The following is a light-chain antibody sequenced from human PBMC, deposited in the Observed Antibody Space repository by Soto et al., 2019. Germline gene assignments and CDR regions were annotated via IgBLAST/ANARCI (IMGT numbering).Light chain of an antibody. CDR1: QSVSGY. CDR2: DAS. J-gene: IGKJ4*01. CDR3: QQRSNWPYLT. V-gene: IGKV3-11*01. Sequence: EIVLTQSPDTLSLSPGERATLSCRASQSVSGYLGWYQQKPGQAPRLLIYDASNRAYRVPARFRGSGSGTNFNLTIACLEPEDFAVYYCQQRSNWPYLTCGGGTGV.